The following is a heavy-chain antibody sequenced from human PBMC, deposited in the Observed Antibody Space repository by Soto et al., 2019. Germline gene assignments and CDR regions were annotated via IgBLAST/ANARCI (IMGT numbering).Heavy chain of an antibody. CDR3: ARDRGGYGDNWFDP. CDR2: IFHSGTT. CDR1: GEYISNGYY. V-gene: IGHV4-38-2*02. J-gene: IGHJ5*02. Sequence: SETLSLTCAVSGEYISNGYYWAWIRQPPGKWLEWIGSIFHSGTTYYNPSLKSRVTMSVDTSKNQFSLKLSSVTAADTAVYYCARDRGGYGDNWFDPWGQGTLVTVSS. D-gene: IGHD5-12*01.